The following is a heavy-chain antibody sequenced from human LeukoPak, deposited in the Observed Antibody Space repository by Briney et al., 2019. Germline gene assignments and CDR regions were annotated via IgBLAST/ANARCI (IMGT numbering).Heavy chain of an antibody. Sequence: GGSLSLSCAASGFTFSSYSMNWVRQAPGKGLEWVSSISSSSSYIYYADSVKGRFTISRDNAKNSLYLQMNSLRAEDTAVYYCARDEEMATIGAFDYWGQGTLVTVSS. CDR2: ISSSSSYI. V-gene: IGHV3-21*01. J-gene: IGHJ4*02. CDR3: ARDEEMATIGAFDY. CDR1: GFTFSSYS. D-gene: IGHD5-24*01.